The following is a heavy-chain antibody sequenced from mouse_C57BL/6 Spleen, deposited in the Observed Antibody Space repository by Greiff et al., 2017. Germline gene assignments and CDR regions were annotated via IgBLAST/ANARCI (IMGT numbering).Heavy chain of an antibody. CDR3: AREGVIYGSSYPLDY. Sequence: QVQLQQPGAELVKPGASVKMSCKASGYTFTSYWITWVKQRPGQGLEWIGDIYPGSGSTNYNEKFKSKATLTVDTCSSTAYMQLSSLTSEDSAVYYCAREGVIYGSSYPLDYWGQGTTLTVSS. V-gene: IGHV1-55*01. J-gene: IGHJ2*01. CDR2: IYPGSGST. CDR1: GYTFTSYW. D-gene: IGHD1-1*01.